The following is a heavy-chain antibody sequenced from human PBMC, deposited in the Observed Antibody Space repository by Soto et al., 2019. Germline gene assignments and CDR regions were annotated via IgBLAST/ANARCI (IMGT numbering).Heavy chain of an antibody. D-gene: IGHD4-17*01. V-gene: IGHV3-15*07. CDR1: GFTFSNAW. Sequence: EVQLVESGGGLVKPGGSLRLSCAASGFTFSNAWMNWVRQAPGKGLEWVGRIKSKTDGGTTDYAAPVKGRFTISRDDSKNTLYLQMNSLKTEDTAVYYCTTVENDWGYGDYAGSLEVEGMDVWGQGTTVTVSS. J-gene: IGHJ6*02. CDR2: IKSKTDGGTT. CDR3: TTVENDWGYGDYAGSLEVEGMDV.